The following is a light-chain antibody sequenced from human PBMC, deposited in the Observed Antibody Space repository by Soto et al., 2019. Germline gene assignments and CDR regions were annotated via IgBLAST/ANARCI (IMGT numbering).Light chain of an antibody. Sequence: QSALTQPPSASRSPGQSVTISCTGTSSDVGGYNYVSWYQQHPGKAPKLMIYEVSKRPSGVPDRFSGSKSGNTASLTVSGLQAEDEADYYCSSYAGSKGVFGGGTKLTVL. CDR2: EVS. CDR1: SSDVGGYNY. V-gene: IGLV2-8*02. J-gene: IGLJ2*01. CDR3: SSYAGSKGV.